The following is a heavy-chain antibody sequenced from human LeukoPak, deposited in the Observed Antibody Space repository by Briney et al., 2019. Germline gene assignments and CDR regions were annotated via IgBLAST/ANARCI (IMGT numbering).Heavy chain of an antibody. D-gene: IGHD5-24*01. CDR1: GYTFTYRY. Sequence: SVKVSCKASGYTFTYRYLHWVRQAPGQALEWMGWITPFNGNTNYAQKFQDRVTITRDRSMSTAYMELSSLRSEDTAMYYCARSETPRDWFDPWGQGTLVTVSS. J-gene: IGHJ5*02. V-gene: IGHV1-45*02. CDR2: ITPFNGNT. CDR3: ARSETPRDWFDP.